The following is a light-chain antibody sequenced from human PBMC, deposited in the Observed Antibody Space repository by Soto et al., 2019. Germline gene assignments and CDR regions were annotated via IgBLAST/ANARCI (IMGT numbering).Light chain of an antibody. V-gene: IGLV2-14*03. CDR1: SSDIGASKY. CDR2: DVS. CDR3: SSYTSSSALRV. J-gene: IGLJ2*01. Sequence: QSALTQPASVSGSPGQSXTLXCTGTSSDIGASKYVSWYQQHPGNAPKFLIYDVSNRPSGVSDRFSGSKSGNTASLTISGLQAEDEAVYYCSSYTSSSALRVFGGGTKVTVL.